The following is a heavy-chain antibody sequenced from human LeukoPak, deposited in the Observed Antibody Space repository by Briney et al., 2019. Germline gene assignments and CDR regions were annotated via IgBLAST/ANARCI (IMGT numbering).Heavy chain of an antibody. CDR3: TKGSSSGTYYDFDY. CDR1: GFTFSNYA. J-gene: IGHJ4*02. Sequence: HPGGSLRLSCAASGFTFSNYAMSWVRQAPGKGLEWVSTICGSGGATYYADSVQGRFTVSRDNSKNTLYLQMNSLKAEDTAIYNCTKGSSSGTYYDFDYWGQGTMVTVSS. CDR2: ICGSGGAT. V-gene: IGHV3-23*01. D-gene: IGHD1-26*01.